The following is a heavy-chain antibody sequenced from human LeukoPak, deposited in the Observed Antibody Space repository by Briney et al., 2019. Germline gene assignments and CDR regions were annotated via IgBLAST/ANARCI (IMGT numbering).Heavy chain of an antibody. CDR1: GVSISTSEW. D-gene: IGHD3-22*01. Sequence: PSETLSLTCAVSGVSISTSEWWIWVRQPPGQGLEWIGEIHRDGRTRYNPSLKSRVTISVDTSRNQFSLKLSSVTATDTAVYYCARMIGDDAFDIWGQGTMVTVSS. V-gene: IGHV4-4*02. J-gene: IGHJ3*02. CDR2: IHRDGRT. CDR3: ARMIGDDAFDI.